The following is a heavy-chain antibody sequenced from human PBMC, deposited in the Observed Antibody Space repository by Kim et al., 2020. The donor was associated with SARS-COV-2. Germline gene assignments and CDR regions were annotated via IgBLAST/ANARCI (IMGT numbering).Heavy chain of an antibody. CDR1: GYTFTSYC. CDR3: ARDGRSVDYYFDY. V-gene: IGHV1-3*01. J-gene: IGHJ4*02. CDR2: IDVANTNT. Sequence: ASVKVSCKASGYTFTSYCLHWVRQAPGQSLEWMGWIDVANTNTHYSENFQGRVTISRDTSATTVHIELSSLRSEDTAVYYCARDGRSVDYYFDYWGQGTLVTVSS.